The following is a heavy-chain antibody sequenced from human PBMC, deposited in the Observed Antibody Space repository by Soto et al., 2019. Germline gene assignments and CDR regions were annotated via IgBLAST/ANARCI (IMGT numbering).Heavy chain of an antibody. Sequence: GESLKISCQASGYPFTDHWIGWVRQVPGRGLEWMGLIWPGDSDTTYSPPFRGQVTISADVSTSTAYLQWSSLRASDIGIYYCVRQAPYYFGSGRSFDFWGQGALVTVSS. CDR2: IWPGDSDT. CDR3: VRQAPYYFGSGRSFDF. V-gene: IGHV5-51*01. J-gene: IGHJ4*02. D-gene: IGHD3-10*01. CDR1: GYPFTDHW.